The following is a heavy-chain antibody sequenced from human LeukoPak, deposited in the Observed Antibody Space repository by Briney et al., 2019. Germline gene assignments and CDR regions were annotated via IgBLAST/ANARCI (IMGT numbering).Heavy chain of an antibody. CDR1: GYTFTGYY. D-gene: IGHD5-12*01. J-gene: IGHJ4*02. CDR2: INPNSGGT. Sequence: ASVKVSCKASGYTFTGYYMHWVRRAPGQGLGWMGWINPNSGGTNYAQKFQGRVTMTRDTSISTAYMELSRLRSDDTAVYYCARGYSGYDFPLDYWGQGTLVTVSS. CDR3: ARGYSGYDFPLDY. V-gene: IGHV1-2*02.